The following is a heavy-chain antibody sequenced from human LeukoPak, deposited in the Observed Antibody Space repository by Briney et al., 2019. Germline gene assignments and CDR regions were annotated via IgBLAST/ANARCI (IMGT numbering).Heavy chain of an antibody. CDR1: GDSVSSNSAA. CDR3: ARDMVRGVSTRGDAFDI. CDR2: TYYRSKWYN. Sequence: PSQTLSLTCAISGDSVSSNSAAWNWIRQSPSRGLEWLGRTYYRSKWYNDYAVSVKSRITINPDTSKNQFSLQLNSVTPEDTAVYYCARDMVRGVSTRGDAFDIWGQGTMVTVSS. J-gene: IGHJ3*02. V-gene: IGHV6-1*01. D-gene: IGHD3-10*01.